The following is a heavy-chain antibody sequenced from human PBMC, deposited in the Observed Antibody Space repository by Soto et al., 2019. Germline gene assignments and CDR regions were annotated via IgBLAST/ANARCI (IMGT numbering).Heavy chain of an antibody. J-gene: IGHJ4*02. CDR2: TYYRSKWYN. CDR1: GDSVSSNSTA. CDR3: AKTGSIAAAGPSPLLDY. D-gene: IGHD6-13*01. V-gene: IGHV6-1*01. Sequence: SQTLSLTCAISGDSVSSNSTAWNWIRQSPSRGLEWLGRTYYRSKWYNDYAVSVKSRITINPDTSKNQFSLQLNSVTPEDTAVYYCAKTGSIAAAGPSPLLDYWGQGTLVTVS.